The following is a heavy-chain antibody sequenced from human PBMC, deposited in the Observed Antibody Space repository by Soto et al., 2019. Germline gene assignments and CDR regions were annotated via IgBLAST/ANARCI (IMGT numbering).Heavy chain of an antibody. CDR3: ARDANSGSYPSVFDY. Sequence: SETLSLTCTVSGGSISSGGYYWSWIRQHPGKGLEWIGYIYYSGSTYYNPSLKSRVTISVDTSKNQFSLKLSSVTAADTAVYYCARDANSGSYPSVFDYWGQGTLVTVSS. V-gene: IGHV4-31*03. D-gene: IGHD1-26*01. CDR2: IYYSGST. J-gene: IGHJ4*02. CDR1: GGSISSGGYY.